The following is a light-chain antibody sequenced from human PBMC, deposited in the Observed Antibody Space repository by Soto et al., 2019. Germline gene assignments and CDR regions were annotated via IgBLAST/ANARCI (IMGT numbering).Light chain of an antibody. V-gene: IGKV1-9*01. CDR1: QGITSY. CDR2: SAS. J-gene: IGKJ4*01. Sequence: IQLTHSPSSLSASVGDRVTITCRASQGITSYLAWYQQRPGKAPGLLIYSASTLQSGVPSRFSGSGYGTDFSLTISNLQPEDFATYYCQQLYSHPLTFGGGTKVDI. CDR3: QQLYSHPLT.